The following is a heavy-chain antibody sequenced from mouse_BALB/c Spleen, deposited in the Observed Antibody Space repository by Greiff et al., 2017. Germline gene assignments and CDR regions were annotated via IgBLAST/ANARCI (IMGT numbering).Heavy chain of an antibody. CDR1: GYTFTSYW. V-gene: IGHV1-5*01. Sequence: SGTVLARPGASVKMSCKASGYTFTSYWMHWVKQRPGQGLEWIGAIYPGNSDTSYNQKFKGKAKLTAVTSTSTAYMELSSLTNEDSAVYYCTMGGLLPNWYFDVWGAGTTVTVSS. J-gene: IGHJ1*01. D-gene: IGHD1-1*01. CDR3: TMGGLLPNWYFDV. CDR2: IYPGNSDT.